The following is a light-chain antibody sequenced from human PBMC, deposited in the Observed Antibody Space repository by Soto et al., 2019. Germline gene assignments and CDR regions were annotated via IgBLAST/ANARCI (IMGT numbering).Light chain of an antibody. CDR1: QNVYNN. Sequence: EIVMTQSPATLSVSPGEGATLSCKASQNVYNNLAWYQQRPGQPPRLLIYDASTRATGISARFSGSGYGTEFTLPISSLQSEDFAGYFCQQCRNWPLTFGGGTKVEIK. V-gene: IGKV3-15*01. CDR3: QQCRNWPLT. CDR2: DAS. J-gene: IGKJ4*01.